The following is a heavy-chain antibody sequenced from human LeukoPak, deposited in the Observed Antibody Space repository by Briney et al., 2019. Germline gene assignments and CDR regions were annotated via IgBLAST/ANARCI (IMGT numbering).Heavy chain of an antibody. J-gene: IGHJ5*02. V-gene: IGHV3-13*01. CDR1: AFAFSNYV. D-gene: IGHD3-22*01. Sequence: GGSLRFSCAASAFAFSNYVMHWVRQATRQGLEWGSGIGFAVGTYYAGSVTRRFAISTYNAKNTRNLQMNRLRAEDTTVHLFARYLGQYYDTSDNWFDPWGQGTLVTVSS. CDR2: IGFAVGT. CDR3: ARYLGQYYDTSDNWFDP.